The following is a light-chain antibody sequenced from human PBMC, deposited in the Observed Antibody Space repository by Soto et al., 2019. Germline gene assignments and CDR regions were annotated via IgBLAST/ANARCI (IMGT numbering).Light chain of an antibody. V-gene: IGLV1-40*01. CDR3: QSYDSSLSVV. CDR1: SSNIGAGYD. J-gene: IGLJ2*01. Sequence: QLVLTQPPSVSGAPGQRVTISCTGSSSNIGAGYDVHWYQQLPGTAPKLLIYGNSNRHSGVPDRFSGSKSGTSASLAITGLQAEDEADYYCQSYDSSLSVVFGGGTKLTVL. CDR2: GNS.